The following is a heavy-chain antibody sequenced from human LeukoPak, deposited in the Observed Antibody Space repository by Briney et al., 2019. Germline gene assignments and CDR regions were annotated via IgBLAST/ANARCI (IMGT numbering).Heavy chain of an antibody. CDR2: INAGNGNT. J-gene: IGHJ4*01. CDR3: ARAAPTTYFDY. V-gene: IGHV1-3*01. CDR1: GYTFTSYA. D-gene: IGHD1-1*01. Sequence: GASVKVSCKASGYTFTSYAMHWVRQAPGQRLEWMGWINAGNGNTKYSQKFQGRVTMTTDTSTSTAYMELRSLRSDDTAVYYCARAAPTTYFDYWGQEPWSPSPQ.